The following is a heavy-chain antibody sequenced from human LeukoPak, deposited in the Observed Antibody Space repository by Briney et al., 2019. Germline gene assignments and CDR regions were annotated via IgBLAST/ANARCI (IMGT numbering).Heavy chain of an antibody. CDR2: INHSGST. CDR1: GGSFSGYY. D-gene: IGHD4-17*01. V-gene: IGHV4-34*01. Sequence: SETLSLTCAVYGGSFSGYYWSWIRQPPGKGLEWIGEINHSGSTNYNPSLKSRVTISVDTSKNQFSLKLSSVTAADTAVYYCARKSTVTTYYFDYWGQGTLVTVSS. J-gene: IGHJ4*02. CDR3: ARKSTVTTYYFDY.